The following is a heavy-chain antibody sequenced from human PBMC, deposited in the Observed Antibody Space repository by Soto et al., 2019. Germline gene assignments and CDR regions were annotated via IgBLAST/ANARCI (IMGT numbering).Heavy chain of an antibody. J-gene: IGHJ6*02. D-gene: IGHD6-19*01. Sequence: QVQLVQSGAEVKKPGASVKVSCKSSGYTFTSYYMHWVRQAPGQGLEWMGIINPSGGSTSYAQKFQGRVTMTRDTSTSTVYMELSSLRSEDTAVYYCERETLPIAAVAINSGMDVWGQGTTVTVSS. CDR3: ERETLPIAAVAINSGMDV. V-gene: IGHV1-46*01. CDR2: INPSGGST. CDR1: GYTFTSYY.